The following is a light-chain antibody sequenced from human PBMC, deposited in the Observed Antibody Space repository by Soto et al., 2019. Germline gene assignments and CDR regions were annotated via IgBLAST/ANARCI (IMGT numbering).Light chain of an antibody. Sequence: DIQMTQSPSTLSASVGDRVTITCRASQSISSWLAWYQQKPGKAPKLLIYDASSLESGVPSRFSGSGSGIGFTLTISSLQPDDFATYYCQQYNSYAWTFGQGTKVDIK. CDR3: QQYNSYAWT. V-gene: IGKV1-5*01. CDR1: QSISSW. CDR2: DAS. J-gene: IGKJ1*01.